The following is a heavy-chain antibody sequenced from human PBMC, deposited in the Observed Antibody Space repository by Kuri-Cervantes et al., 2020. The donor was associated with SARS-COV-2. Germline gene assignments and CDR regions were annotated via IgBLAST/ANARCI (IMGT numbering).Heavy chain of an antibody. CDR2: IIPIFGTA. D-gene: IGHD3-22*01. CDR1: GGTFSSYA. CDR3: ALGYWGSGYPRYYYYMDV. V-gene: IGHV1-69*05. Sequence: SVKVSCKASGGTFSSYAIRWVRQAPGQGLEWMGGIIPIFGTANYAQKFQGRVTITTDESTSTAYMELSSLRSEDTAVYYCALGYWGSGYPRYYYYMDVWGKGTTVTVSS. J-gene: IGHJ6*03.